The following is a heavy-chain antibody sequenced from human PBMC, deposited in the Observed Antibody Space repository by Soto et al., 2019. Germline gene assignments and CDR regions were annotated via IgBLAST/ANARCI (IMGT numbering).Heavy chain of an antibody. CDR1: GGSFSGYY. J-gene: IGHJ4*02. V-gene: IGHV4-34*01. CDR3: ARDETNDDVYGY. Sequence: PSETLSLTCAVYGGSFSGYYWSWIRQPPGKGLEWIGEINHSGSTNYNPSLKSRVTISVDTSKNQFSLKLSSVTAADTAVYYCARDETNDDVYGYWGQGTLVTVSS. D-gene: IGHD1-1*01. CDR2: INHSGST.